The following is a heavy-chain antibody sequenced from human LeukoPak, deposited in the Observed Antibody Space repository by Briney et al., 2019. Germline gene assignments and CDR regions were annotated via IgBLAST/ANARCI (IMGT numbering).Heavy chain of an antibody. J-gene: IGHJ6*04. V-gene: IGHV3-7*01. D-gene: IGHD2-2*01. CDR2: IKQDGSEK. Sequence: GGSLRLSCAASGFTFSSYWMSWVRQAPGKGLEWVANIKQDGSEKYYVDSVKGRFTISRDNAKNSLYLQMNSLRAEGTAVYYCAREGDIVVVPAAPGDVWGKGTTVTVSS. CDR3: AREGDIVVVPAAPGDV. CDR1: GFTFSSYW.